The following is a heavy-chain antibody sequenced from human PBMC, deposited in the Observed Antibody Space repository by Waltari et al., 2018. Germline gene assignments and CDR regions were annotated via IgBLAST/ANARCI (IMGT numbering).Heavy chain of an antibody. V-gene: IGHV4-39*01. Sequence: GIGQPPGQGLEWIWPISYAGTTYTNPSLRSRLTMSRDTSKNQLSLTLGSTTAADTAVYYCATYIGASVGTAAFDVWGQGTMVTVSS. CDR3: ATYIGASVGTAAFDV. J-gene: IGHJ3*01. CDR2: ISYAGTT. D-gene: IGHD5-12*01.